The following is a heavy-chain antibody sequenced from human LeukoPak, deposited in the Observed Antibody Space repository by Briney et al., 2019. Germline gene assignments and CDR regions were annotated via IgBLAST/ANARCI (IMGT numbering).Heavy chain of an antibody. J-gene: IGHJ4*02. V-gene: IGHV4-4*07. CDR3: AKVYRCSGISSGYFDY. Sequence: PSETLSLTCTVSGGSISSYYWSWMRQPAGKRLEWIGRIYSSGSTSYNPSLKSRVTMSVDASKNQVSLKLSSATAANTAMYVCAKVYRCSGISSGYFDYWGQGSLVTVSS. CDR2: IYSSGST. D-gene: IGHD4-23*01. CDR1: GGSISSYY.